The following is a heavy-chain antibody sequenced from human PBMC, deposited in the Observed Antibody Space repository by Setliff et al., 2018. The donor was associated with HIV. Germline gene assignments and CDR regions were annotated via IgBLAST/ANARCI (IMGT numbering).Heavy chain of an antibody. J-gene: IGHJ4*02. CDR2: INAGDDNT. CDR3: ARGSCSGCYLSDY. D-gene: IGHD6-19*01. CDR1: GYTFSTNA. V-gene: IGHV1-3*01. Sequence: GASVKVSCKAFGYTFSTNAIHWVRQAPGQRLEWMGYINAGDDNTRYSEKFRGRVTITRDTSANTAYMELSSLRSEDTAVYYCARGSCSGCYLSDYWGLGTLVTVSS.